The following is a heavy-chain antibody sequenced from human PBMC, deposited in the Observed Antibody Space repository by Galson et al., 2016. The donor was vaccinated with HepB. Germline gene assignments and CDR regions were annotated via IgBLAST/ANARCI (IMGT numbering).Heavy chain of an antibody. V-gene: IGHV1-2*02. CDR1: GYSFIDYH. J-gene: IGHJ4*02. Sequence: SVKVSCKASGYSFIDYHMHWVRQAPGQGLEWMGWINPNSGGTNYAQKFQGRVTLTRDTFISTAYMELSRLRSDDTAMYYCASDPYFDFWGQGTLVTVSS. CDR3: ASDPYFDF. D-gene: IGHD2-21*01. CDR2: INPNSGGT.